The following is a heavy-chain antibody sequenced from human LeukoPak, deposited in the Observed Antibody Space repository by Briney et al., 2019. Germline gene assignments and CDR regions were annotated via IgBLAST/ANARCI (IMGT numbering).Heavy chain of an antibody. CDR3: AKVSYYGSGSYLYYFDY. J-gene: IGHJ4*02. CDR1: GFTFSSYG. V-gene: IGHV3-23*01. D-gene: IGHD3-10*01. CDR2: ISGSGGST. Sequence: GGSLRLSCAASGFTFSSYGMSWVRQAPGKGLEWVSAISGSGGSTYYADSVKGRFTISRDNSKNTLYLQMNSLRAEDTAVYYCAKVSYYGSGSYLYYFDYWGQGTLVTVSS.